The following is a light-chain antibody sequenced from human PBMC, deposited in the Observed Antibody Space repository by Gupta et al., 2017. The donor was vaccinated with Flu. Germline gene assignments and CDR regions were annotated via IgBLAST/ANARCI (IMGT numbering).Light chain of an antibody. CDR2: TTS. V-gene: IGKV1-39*01. J-gene: IGKJ5*01. Sequence: DIQMIQSPSPLSASVGDRVTITCRASQTISTCLNWYQQKPGKAPNLLIYTTSSLHSGVPSRFSGSGSGTDFSLTISRLQPEDFATYYSQQSYSTPTFGQGTRLEIK. CDR1: QTISTC. CDR3: QQSYSTPT.